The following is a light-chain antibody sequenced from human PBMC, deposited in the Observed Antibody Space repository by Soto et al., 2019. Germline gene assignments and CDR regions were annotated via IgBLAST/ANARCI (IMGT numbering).Light chain of an antibody. CDR2: DAS. Sequence: EIVLTQSPATLSLSPGERATLSCRASQSVSSYLAWYQQKPGQAPRLLIYDASNRATGIPARFSGSGSGTEFTLTISSLEPEDFAVYYCQQRSNWPLGTFGQGTKVEIK. J-gene: IGKJ1*01. CDR3: QQRSNWPLGT. V-gene: IGKV3-11*01. CDR1: QSVSSY.